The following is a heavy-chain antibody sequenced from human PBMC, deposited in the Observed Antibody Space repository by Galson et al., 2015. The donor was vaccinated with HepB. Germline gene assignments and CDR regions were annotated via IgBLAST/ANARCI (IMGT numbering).Heavy chain of an antibody. CDR1: GYSFTSYW. CDR2: IDPSDSYT. V-gene: IGHV5-10-1*01. D-gene: IGHD3-22*01. J-gene: IGHJ3*02. CDR3: ASPYYYDSSGYYANDAFDI. Sequence: QSGAEVKKPGESLRISCKGSGYSFTSYWISWVREMPGKGLEWMGRIDPSDSYTNYSPSFQGHVTISADKSISTAYLQWSSLKASDTAMYYCASPYYYDSSGYYANDAFDIWGQGTMVTVSS.